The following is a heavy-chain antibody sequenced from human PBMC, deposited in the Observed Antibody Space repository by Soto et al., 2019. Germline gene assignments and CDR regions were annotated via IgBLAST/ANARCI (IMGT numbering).Heavy chain of an antibody. V-gene: IGHV4-61*01. CDR3: ASHYYDSSGYYSEFDY. CDR2: IYYSGST. J-gene: IGHJ4*02. Sequence: SETLSLTCTVSGGSVSSCSYYWSWIRQPPGKGLEWIGYIYYSGSTNYNPSLKSRVTISVDTSKNQFSLKLSSVTAADTAVYYCASHYYDSSGYYSEFDYWGQGTLVNVSS. D-gene: IGHD3-22*01. CDR1: GGSVSSCSYY.